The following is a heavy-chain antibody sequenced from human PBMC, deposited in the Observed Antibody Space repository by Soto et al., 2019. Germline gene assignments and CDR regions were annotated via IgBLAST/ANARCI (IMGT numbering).Heavy chain of an antibody. V-gene: IGHV1-3*01. CDR2: INAGNGNT. Sequence: GASVKVSCKASGYTFTSYAMHWVRQAPGQRLEWMGWINAGNGNTKYSQKFQGRVTITRDTSASTAYMELSSLRSEDTAVYYCARENTGYSSGDYYYYGMDVWGQGTTVTVSS. CDR3: ARENTGYSSGDYYYYGMDV. J-gene: IGHJ6*02. CDR1: GYTFTSYA. D-gene: IGHD6-19*01.